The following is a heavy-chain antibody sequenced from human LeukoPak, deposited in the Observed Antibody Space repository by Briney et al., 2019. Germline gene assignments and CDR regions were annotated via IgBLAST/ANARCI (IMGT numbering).Heavy chain of an antibody. CDR3: ATNILVRDIINWFDP. D-gene: IGHD3-10*01. CDR2: INPSGGST. J-gene: IGHJ5*02. CDR1: RYTFTSYY. Sequence: ASVKVSCKASRYTFTSYYMHWVRQAPGQGLEWMGIINPSGGSTSYAQKFQGRVTMTRDMSTSTVYMELSSLRSEDTAVYYCATNILVRDIINWFDPWGQGTLVTVSS. V-gene: IGHV1-46*01.